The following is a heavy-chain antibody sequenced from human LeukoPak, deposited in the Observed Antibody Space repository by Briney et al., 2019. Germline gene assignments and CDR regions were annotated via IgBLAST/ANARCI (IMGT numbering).Heavy chain of an antibody. CDR2: ISYDGSNK. D-gene: IGHD1-1*01. V-gene: IGHV3-30*18. J-gene: IGHJ6*02. Sequence: GGSLRLSCAASGFTFNSYWMAWVRQAPGKGLEWVAVISYDGSNKYYADSVKGRFTISRDNSKNTLYLQMNSLRAEDTAVYYCAKDKSGKMYNWNDGDDYYYGMDVWGQGTTVTVSS. CDR3: AKDKSGKMYNWNDGDDYYYGMDV. CDR1: GFTFNSYW.